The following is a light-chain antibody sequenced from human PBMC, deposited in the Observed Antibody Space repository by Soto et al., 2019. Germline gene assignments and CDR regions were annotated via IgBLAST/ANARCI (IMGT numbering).Light chain of an antibody. V-gene: IGLV1-47*01. Sequence: QSLLTQPPSASGTPGQRVTISCSGSSSNIGSNYVYWYRQLPGTAPNVLIYRNDERPSGVADRFSGYKSGSSASLATSGLRSEDAADYYCSAGDDSLSGPVFGRGTKLTVL. CDR2: RND. CDR1: SSNIGSNY. J-gene: IGLJ3*02. CDR3: SAGDDSLSGPV.